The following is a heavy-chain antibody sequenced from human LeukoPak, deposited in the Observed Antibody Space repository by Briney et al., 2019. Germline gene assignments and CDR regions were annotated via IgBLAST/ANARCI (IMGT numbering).Heavy chain of an antibody. CDR3: ARRIPGLTPHIDY. CDR1: GFTFSSYW. D-gene: IGHD2-15*01. CDR2: IKQDGSEK. Sequence: GGSLRLSCAASGFTFSSYWMSRVRQAPGKGLEWVANIKQDGSEKYYVDSVKGRCTISRDNAKNSLYLQMNSLRAEDTAVYYCARRIPGLTPHIDYWGQGTLVTVSS. V-gene: IGHV3-7*01. J-gene: IGHJ4*02.